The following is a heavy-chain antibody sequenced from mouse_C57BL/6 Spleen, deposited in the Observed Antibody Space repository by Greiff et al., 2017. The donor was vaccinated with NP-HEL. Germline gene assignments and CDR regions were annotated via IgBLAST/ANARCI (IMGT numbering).Heavy chain of an antibody. CDR3: TGGSPWFAY. J-gene: IGHJ3*01. CDR2: IDPENGDT. Sequence: VQLQQSGAELVRPGASVKLSCTASGFNIKDDYMHWVKQRPEQGLEWIGWIDPENGDTEYASKFQGKAPIPADTSSNTAYLQLSSLTSEDTAVYYCTGGSPWFAYWGQGTLVTVSA. V-gene: IGHV14-4*01. CDR1: GFNIKDDY.